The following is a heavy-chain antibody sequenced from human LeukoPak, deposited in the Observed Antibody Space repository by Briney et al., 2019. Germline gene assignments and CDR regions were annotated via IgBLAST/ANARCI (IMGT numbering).Heavy chain of an antibody. V-gene: IGHV3-11*04. CDR3: AREPFYSNYFDY. CDR2: ISSSGSTI. J-gene: IGHJ4*02. CDR1: GFTFSDYY. Sequence: GSLRLSCAASGFTFSDYYMSWIRQAPGKGLEWVSYISSSGSTIYYADSVKGRFTISRDNAKNSLYLQMNSLRAEDTAVYYCAREPFYSNYFDYWGQGTLVTVSS. D-gene: IGHD4-11*01.